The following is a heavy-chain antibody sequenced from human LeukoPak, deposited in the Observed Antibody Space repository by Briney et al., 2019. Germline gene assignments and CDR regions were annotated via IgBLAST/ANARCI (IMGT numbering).Heavy chain of an antibody. CDR2: ISSSSSV. Sequence: GGSLRLSCAASGFTFSSYSMNWVRQAPGKGLEWVSYISSSSSVYYADSVKGRFTISRDNAQNSLYLQMNSLRAEDTAVYYCASLPSRYSSSWYDAFDIWGQGTMVTVSS. V-gene: IGHV3-48*01. D-gene: IGHD6-13*01. CDR1: GFTFSSYS. J-gene: IGHJ3*02. CDR3: ASLPSRYSSSWYDAFDI.